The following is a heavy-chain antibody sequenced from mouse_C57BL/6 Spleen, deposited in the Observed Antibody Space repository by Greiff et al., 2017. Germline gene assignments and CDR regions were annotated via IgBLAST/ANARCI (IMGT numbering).Heavy chain of an antibody. CDR2: IDPEDGDT. D-gene: IGHD1-1*01. V-gene: IGHV14-1*01. CDR1: GFYINDYY. Sequence: EVQLQHSGAELVRPGASVTLSCTASGFYINDYYMRWVQQRPEQGLGWLGRIDPEDGDTDYDPKFQGKATMTADTSSNTAYLQLSSRTSEDTAVYDCTPYYYDRVALNWYFDVWGTGTTVTVSS. J-gene: IGHJ1*03. CDR3: TPYYYDRVALNWYFDV.